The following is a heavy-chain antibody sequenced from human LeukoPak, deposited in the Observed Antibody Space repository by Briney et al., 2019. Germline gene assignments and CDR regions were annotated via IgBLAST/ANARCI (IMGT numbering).Heavy chain of an antibody. Sequence: GGSRALSCAASGFTFSRYAMSWVRQAPGKGLEWVGRIKSKTDGGTTDYAAPVKGRFTISRDDSKNTLYLQMNSLKTEDTAVYYCTTDSSGWYKGYYFDYWGQGTLVTVSS. CDR1: GFTFSRYA. CDR3: TTDSSGWYKGYYFDY. J-gene: IGHJ4*02. D-gene: IGHD6-19*01. CDR2: IKSKTDGGTT. V-gene: IGHV3-15*01.